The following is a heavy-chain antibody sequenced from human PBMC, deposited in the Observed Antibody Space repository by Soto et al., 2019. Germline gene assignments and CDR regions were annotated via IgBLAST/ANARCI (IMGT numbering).Heavy chain of an antibody. CDR1: GLSLSDYS. J-gene: IGHJ4*02. Sequence: EVQLVESGGGLVKPGGSLRLSCAVSGLSLSDYSMNWIRQAAGKGLEWVASISSSSSFIHYAESMKGRFTISRDNAKNALYLQMNSRSAEDTAVYYCAGSSDDGRDNWGQGTLVTVSS. CDR3: AGSSDDGRDN. CDR2: ISSSSSFI. V-gene: IGHV3-21*01. D-gene: IGHD1-26*01.